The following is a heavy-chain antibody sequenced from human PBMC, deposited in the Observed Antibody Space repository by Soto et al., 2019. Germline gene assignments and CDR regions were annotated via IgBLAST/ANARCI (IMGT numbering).Heavy chain of an antibody. V-gene: IGHV5-51*01. Sequence: PGESLKISCKGSGYSFTSYWIGWVRQMPGKGLEWMGIIYPGDSDTRYSPSFQGQVTISADKSISTAYLQWSSLKASDTAMYYCARQVVPAADRGYYYYYYMDVWGKGTTVTVSS. D-gene: IGHD2-2*01. J-gene: IGHJ6*03. CDR3: ARQVVPAADRGYYYYYYMDV. CDR2: IYPGDSDT. CDR1: GYSFTSYW.